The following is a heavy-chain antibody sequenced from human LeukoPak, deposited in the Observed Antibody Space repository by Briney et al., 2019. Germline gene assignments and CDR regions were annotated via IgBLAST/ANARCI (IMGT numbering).Heavy chain of an antibody. CDR3: ATYQGYNYGPFDY. J-gene: IGHJ4*02. CDR1: GFTFSRYW. CDR2: IKEDGSEQ. D-gene: IGHD5-18*01. Sequence: PGGSLRLSCAASGFTFSRYWMSRVRQAPGKGPEWVANIKEDGSEQYYVDSVKGRFTISRDNAKNSLHLQMNSLRAEDTAVYYCATYQGYNYGPFDYWGQGTLVTVSS. V-gene: IGHV3-7*05.